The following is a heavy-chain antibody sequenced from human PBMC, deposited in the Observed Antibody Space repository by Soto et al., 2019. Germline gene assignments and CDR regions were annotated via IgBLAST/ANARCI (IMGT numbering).Heavy chain of an antibody. J-gene: IGHJ4*02. CDR1: GGTFSSYT. Sequence: QVQLVQSGAEVKKPGSSVKVSCKASGGTFSSYTISWVRQAPGQGLEWMGRIIPILGIANNAQKFQGSVTITADKATSTAYMELSSLRSEDTAVYYCARDASAGDSAGYWGQGTLVTVSS. V-gene: IGHV1-69*08. D-gene: IGHD2-21*01. CDR2: IIPILGIA. CDR3: ARDASAGDSAGY.